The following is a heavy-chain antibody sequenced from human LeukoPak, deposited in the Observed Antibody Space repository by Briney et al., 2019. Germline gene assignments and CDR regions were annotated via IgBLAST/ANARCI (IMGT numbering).Heavy chain of an antibody. Sequence: PSETLSLTCTVSGGSISSYYWSWIRQPPGKGLEWIGYIYYSGSTNYNPSLKSRVTISVDTSKNQFFLKLSSATAADTAVYYCARLYDFWSGYYFDYWGQGTLVTVSS. V-gene: IGHV4-59*01. J-gene: IGHJ4*02. D-gene: IGHD3-3*01. CDR3: ARLYDFWSGYYFDY. CDR2: IYYSGST. CDR1: GGSISSYY.